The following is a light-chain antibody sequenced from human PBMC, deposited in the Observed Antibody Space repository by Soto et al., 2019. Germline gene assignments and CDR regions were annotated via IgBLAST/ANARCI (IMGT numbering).Light chain of an antibody. V-gene: IGLV2-11*01. Sequence: QSVLTQPPSVSGSPGQLVTISCTGTSSDVGGYDYVSWYQQRPGKAPKLLIYDVTKRPSGVPDRFSGSKSGNTASLTISGLQAEDEADFYCCSYGGSFPYVFGTGTKVTVL. J-gene: IGLJ1*01. CDR2: DVT. CDR1: SSDVGGYDY. CDR3: CSYGGSFPYV.